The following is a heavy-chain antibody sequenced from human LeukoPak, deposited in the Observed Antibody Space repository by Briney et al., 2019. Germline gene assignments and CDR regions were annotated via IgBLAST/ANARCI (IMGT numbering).Heavy chain of an antibody. CDR2: IYYSGST. J-gene: IGHJ6*03. CDR1: GGSISSSSYY. Sequence: SETLSLTCTVSGGSISSSSYYWGWIRQPPGKGLEWIGSIYYSGSTYYNPSLKSRVTISVDTSKNQFSLKLSSVTAADTAVYYCARMERGYSYGSDLYYYYYCMDVWGKGTTVTVSS. V-gene: IGHV4-39*07. D-gene: IGHD5-18*01. CDR3: ARMERGYSYGSDLYYYYYCMDV.